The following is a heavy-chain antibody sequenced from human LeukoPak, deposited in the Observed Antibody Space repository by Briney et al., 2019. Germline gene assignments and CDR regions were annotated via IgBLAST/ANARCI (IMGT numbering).Heavy chain of an antibody. D-gene: IGHD3-10*01. V-gene: IGHV3-53*05. CDR3: ARELGSGSDYGMDV. J-gene: IGHJ6*02. CDR2: IYVGLFT. CDR1: GFDIAGNY. Sequence: GGSLRLSCAASGFDIAGNYMSWVRQAPGKGLEWVSAIYVGLFTEYADSVKGRFTISRDNSKNTLYLQMNSLRAEDTAVYYCARELGSGSDYGMDVWGQGTTVTVSS.